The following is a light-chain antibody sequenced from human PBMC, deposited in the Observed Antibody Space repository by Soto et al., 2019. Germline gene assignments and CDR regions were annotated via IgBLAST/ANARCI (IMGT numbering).Light chain of an antibody. CDR1: SSDIGSYDY. CDR2: DVN. Sequence: QSVLTQPASLSGSPGQSITISCTGTSSDIGSYDYVSLFQQHPGKSPKLMISDVNNRPSGLSDRFSGSKFGTKASLTISGLKAEDEAHYYCYSYEGENLYVFGTENKV. J-gene: IGLJ1*01. CDR3: YSYEGENLYV. V-gene: IGLV2-14*03.